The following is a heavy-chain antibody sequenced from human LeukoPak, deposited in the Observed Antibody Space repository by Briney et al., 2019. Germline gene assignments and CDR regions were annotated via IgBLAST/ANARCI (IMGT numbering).Heavy chain of an antibody. CDR1: GGSFSGYY. J-gene: IGHJ4*02. CDR3: ARVVVVVPAAIQDPPTEYYFDY. V-gene: IGHV4-34*01. CDR2: INHSGST. D-gene: IGHD2-2*01. Sequence: PSETLSLTCAVYGGSFSGYYWSWIRQPPGKGLEWIGEINHSGSTNYNPSLKSRVTISVDTSKNQFSLKLSSVTAADTAVYYCARVVVVVPAAIQDPPTEYYFDYWGQGTLVTVSS.